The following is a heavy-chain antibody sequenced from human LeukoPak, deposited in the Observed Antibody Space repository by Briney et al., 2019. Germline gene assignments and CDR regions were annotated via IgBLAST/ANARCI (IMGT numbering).Heavy chain of an antibody. Sequence: GGSLRLSCAASGFTFSSYAMSWVRQAPGKGLEWVSGIGTAGDTYYPGSVKGRFTISRENAKNSLYLQMNSLRAEDTAVYYCARKNDYGDYFDYWGQGTLVTVSS. CDR3: ARKNDYGDYFDY. D-gene: IGHD4-17*01. J-gene: IGHJ4*02. V-gene: IGHV3-13*01. CDR2: IGTAGDT. CDR1: GFTFSSYA.